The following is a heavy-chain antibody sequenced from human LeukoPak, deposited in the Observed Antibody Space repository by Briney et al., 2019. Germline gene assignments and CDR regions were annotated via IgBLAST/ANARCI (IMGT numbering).Heavy chain of an antibody. CDR2: IYYSGST. J-gene: IGHJ6*03. Sequence: SETLSLTCTVSGGSISSGSYYWSWIRQPAGKGLEWIGYIYYSGSTNYNPSLKSRVTISVDTSKNQFSLKLSSVTAADTAVYYCARDYMGYYYYMDVWGKGTTVTVSS. D-gene: IGHD4-11*01. V-gene: IGHV4-61*10. CDR3: ARDYMGYYYYMDV. CDR1: GGSISSGSYY.